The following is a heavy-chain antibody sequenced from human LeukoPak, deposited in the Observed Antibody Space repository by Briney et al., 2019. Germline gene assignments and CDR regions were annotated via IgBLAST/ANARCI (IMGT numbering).Heavy chain of an antibody. J-gene: IGHJ3*01. Sequence: PGGSLRLSCVASGFTLSDYGMHWVRQAPGKGLEWVAVIWHDGSNKYYADSVKGRSTISRDNSENTLYLQMNSLRVEDTALFYCARAGGSRYGYAFDVWGQGTLVTVSS. CDR1: GFTLSDYG. CDR3: ARAGGSRYGYAFDV. D-gene: IGHD5-12*01. V-gene: IGHV3-33*01. CDR2: IWHDGSNK.